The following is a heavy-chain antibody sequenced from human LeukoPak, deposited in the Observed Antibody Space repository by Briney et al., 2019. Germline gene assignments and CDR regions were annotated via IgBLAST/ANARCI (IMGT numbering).Heavy chain of an antibody. D-gene: IGHD3-10*01. CDR3: ARDYYGSGSSYYYYYGMDV. CDR1: GGSISSYY. V-gene: IGHV4-59*01. J-gene: IGHJ6*02. Sequence: PSETLSLTCTVSGGSISSYYWSWIRQPPGKGLEWIGYIYYSGSTNYNPSLKSRVTISVDTSKNQFSLKLSSVTAADTAVYYCARDYYGSGSSYYYYYGMDVWGQGTAVTVSS. CDR2: IYYSGST.